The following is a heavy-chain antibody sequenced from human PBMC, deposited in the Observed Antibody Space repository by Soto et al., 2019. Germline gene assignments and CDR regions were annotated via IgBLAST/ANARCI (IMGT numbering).Heavy chain of an antibody. CDR1: GFTFSSYW. CDR3: ARDQYYDFWSGYVNYYYYYYMDV. V-gene: IGHV3-7*01. J-gene: IGHJ6*03. Sequence: GESLKISCAASGFTFSSYWMSWVRQAPGKGLEWVANIKQDGSEKYYVDSVKGRFTISRDNAKNSLYLQMNSLRAEDTAVYYCARDQYYDFWSGYVNYYYYYYMDVWGKGTTVTVSS. CDR2: IKQDGSEK. D-gene: IGHD3-3*01.